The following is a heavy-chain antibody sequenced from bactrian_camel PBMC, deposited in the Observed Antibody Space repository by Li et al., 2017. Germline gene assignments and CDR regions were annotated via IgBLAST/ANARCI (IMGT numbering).Heavy chain of an antibody. V-gene: IGHV3S35*01. CDR2: INGGGT. D-gene: IGHD2*01. CDR1: GFTRSL. J-gene: IGHJ4*01. CDR3: APRECSIGATCYTGDDNY. Sequence: DVQLVESGGGLAQPGGSLTLSCEASGFTRSLWVRQAPGKGLEWLSYINGGGTYYADSVKGRFTISRDIAKNTLYLQMNSLKTEDTGVYYCAPRECSIGATCYTGDDNYWGQGTQVTVS.